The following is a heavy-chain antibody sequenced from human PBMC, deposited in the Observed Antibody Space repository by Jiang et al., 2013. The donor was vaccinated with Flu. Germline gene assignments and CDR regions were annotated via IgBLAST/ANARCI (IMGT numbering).Heavy chain of an antibody. CDR3: ARDFSHIVVVPAAIKGSYGMDV. CDR1: GYTFTSYG. V-gene: IGHV1-18*01. CDR2: ISAYNGNT. Sequence: EVKKPRASVKVSCKASGYTFTSYGISWVRQAPGQGLEWMGWISAYNGNTNYAQKLQGRVTMTTDTSTSTAYMELRSLRSDDTAVYYCARDFSHIVVVPAAIKGSYGMDVWGQGTTVTVSS. D-gene: IGHD2-2*02. J-gene: IGHJ6*02.